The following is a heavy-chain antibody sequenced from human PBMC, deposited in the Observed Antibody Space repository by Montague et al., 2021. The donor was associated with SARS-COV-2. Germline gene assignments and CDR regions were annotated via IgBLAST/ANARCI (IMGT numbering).Heavy chain of an antibody. CDR1: GGSITGFS. CDR2: VTTSGTT. CDR3: ARTPTRPLSLDS. D-gene: IGHD6-6*01. V-gene: IGHV4-4*07. Sequence: SETLSLTCAVSGGSITGFSWSWVRQPAGKGLEWIGRVTTSGTTNXXPSLRGRVTMSVDTSKNQFSLNLNSVTAADTALYYCARTPTRPLSLDSWGQGTLVTVSS. J-gene: IGHJ4*02.